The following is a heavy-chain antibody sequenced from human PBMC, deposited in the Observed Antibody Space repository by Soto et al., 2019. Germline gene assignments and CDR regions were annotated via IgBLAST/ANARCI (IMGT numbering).Heavy chain of an antibody. CDR2: IYYSGST. CDR3: ARALYYYGSGSSKNWFDP. V-gene: IGHV4-59*01. D-gene: IGHD3-10*01. Sequence: KPSETLSLTCTVSGGSISSYYWSWIRQPPGKGLEWIGYIYYSGSTNYNPSLKSRVTISVDTSKNQFSLKLSSVTAADTAVYYCARALYYYGSGSSKNWFDPWGQGTLVTVSS. CDR1: GGSISSYY. J-gene: IGHJ5*02.